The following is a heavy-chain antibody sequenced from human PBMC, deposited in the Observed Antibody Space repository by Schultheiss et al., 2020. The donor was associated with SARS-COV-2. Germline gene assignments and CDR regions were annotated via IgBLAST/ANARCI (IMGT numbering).Heavy chain of an antibody. CDR3: ARDHRGVFDY. D-gene: IGHD3-16*01. CDR1: GFTFSSYA. J-gene: IGHJ4*02. Sequence: GGSLRLSCAGSGFTFSSYAVHWVRQAPGKGLEWVAVIWYDGSNKYYADSVKGRFTISRDNSKNTLYLQMNSLRAEDTAVYYCARDHRGVFDYWGLGTLVTVSS. V-gene: IGHV3-33*01. CDR2: IWYDGSNK.